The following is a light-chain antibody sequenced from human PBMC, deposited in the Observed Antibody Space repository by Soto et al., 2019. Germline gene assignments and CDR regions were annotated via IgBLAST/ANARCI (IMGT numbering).Light chain of an antibody. CDR3: QQHGSSSWM. Sequence: EGVFTQSPGTLSLSTGGSATLSCRASQSVSSSYVAWYQQIPGQTPRLLIYGASSRATGIPARFSGSGSGTDFTLTISSLEPEDFAVYYCQQHGSSSWMVGQGTKVEIK. CDR1: QSVSSSY. CDR2: GAS. J-gene: IGKJ1*01. V-gene: IGKV3-20*01.